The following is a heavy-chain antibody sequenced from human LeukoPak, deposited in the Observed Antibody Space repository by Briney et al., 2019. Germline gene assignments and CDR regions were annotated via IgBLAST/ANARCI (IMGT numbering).Heavy chain of an antibody. V-gene: IGHV1-2*04. CDR3: ARVRNPYSSSSPFDY. Sequence: ASVKVSCKASGYTFTGYYMHWVRQAPGQGLEWMGWINPNSGGTNYAQKFQGWVTMTRDTSISTAYMELSRLRSDDTAVYYCARVRNPYSSSSPFDYWGQGTLVTVSS. CDR1: GYTFTGYY. D-gene: IGHD6-6*01. CDR2: INPNSGGT. J-gene: IGHJ4*02.